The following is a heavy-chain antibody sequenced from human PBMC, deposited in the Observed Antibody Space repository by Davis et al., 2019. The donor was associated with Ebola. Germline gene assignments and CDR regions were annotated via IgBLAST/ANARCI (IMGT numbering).Heavy chain of an antibody. D-gene: IGHD2-21*01. CDR2: INWNGGST. CDR3: AKDQEHILQNAFDI. CDR1: GFTFDDYA. V-gene: IGHV3-20*04. J-gene: IGHJ3*02. Sequence: GESLKISCTASGFTFDDYAMTWVRQAPGKGLEWVSGINWNGGSTGYADSVKGRFTISRDNAKNSLYLRMNSLRAEDTALYYCAKDQEHILQNAFDIWGQGTMVTVSS.